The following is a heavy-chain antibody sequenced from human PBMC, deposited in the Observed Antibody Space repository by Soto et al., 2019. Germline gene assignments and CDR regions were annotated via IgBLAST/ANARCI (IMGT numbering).Heavy chain of an antibody. CDR3: ARGGLIINNWFDP. D-gene: IGHD2-8*01. Sequence: QVQLVESGGGVVQPGRSLRLSCVASGFTFSSHTMHWVRQAPGKGLEWVAVISYDGSNKYYADSVKGRFTISRDNSKNTLYLQMNSLGAEDTAVYYCARGGLIINNWFDPWGQGTLVTVSS. J-gene: IGHJ5*02. CDR1: GFTFSSHT. CDR2: ISYDGSNK. V-gene: IGHV3-30-3*01.